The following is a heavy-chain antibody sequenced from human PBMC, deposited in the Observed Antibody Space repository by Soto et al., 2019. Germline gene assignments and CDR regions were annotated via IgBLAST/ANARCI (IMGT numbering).Heavy chain of an antibody. Sequence: GGSLRLSCAASGFTFRSYWMHWVRQAPGKGLVWVSRINRDGSSTSYADSVKGRVTISRDNAKNSLYLQMNSLRAEDTAVYYCARSYYDSSASYASYGMDVWGQGTTVTVSS. V-gene: IGHV3-74*01. CDR3: ARSYYDSSASYASYGMDV. CDR1: GFTFRSYW. J-gene: IGHJ6*02. D-gene: IGHD3-22*01. CDR2: INRDGSST.